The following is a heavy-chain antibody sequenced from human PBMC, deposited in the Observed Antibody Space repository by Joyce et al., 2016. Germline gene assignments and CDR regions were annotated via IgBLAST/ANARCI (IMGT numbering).Heavy chain of an antibody. CDR3: ARDSLATFDY. CDR1: GGSFSNDAYS. J-gene: IGHJ4*02. V-gene: IGHV4-31*03. Sequence: QVQLQESGPRLVKPSQTLSLTCTVSGGSFSNDAYSWSWIRQHPGKGLEWIGHIDNSGSTDYNPSLKSRITMTVDTSKKQFSLNLGSVTGADTAVYYCARDSLATFDYWGQGTLVTVSS. CDR2: IDNSGST. D-gene: IGHD2-15*01.